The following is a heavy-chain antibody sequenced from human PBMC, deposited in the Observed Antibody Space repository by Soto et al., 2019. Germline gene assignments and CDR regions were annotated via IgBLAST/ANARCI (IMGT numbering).Heavy chain of an antibody. CDR3: ARRGYSSISYYYLYYGMDV. J-gene: IGHJ6*02. CDR2: MNPNSGNT. CDR1: GYTFTSYD. V-gene: IGHV1-8*01. D-gene: IGHD6-13*01. Sequence: QVQLVQSGAEVKKPGASVKVSCKASGYTFTSYDINWVRQATGQGLEWMGWMNPNSGNTGYAQKFQGRVTMTRNTSICTAYKEPCSLRSEGTAIYYCARRGYSSISYYYLYYGMDVWGHGTTVTVSS.